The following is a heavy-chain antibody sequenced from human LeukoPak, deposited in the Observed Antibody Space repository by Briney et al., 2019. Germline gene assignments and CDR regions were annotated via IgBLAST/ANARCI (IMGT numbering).Heavy chain of an antibody. D-gene: IGHD2-15*01. Sequence: PSETLSLTCIVSGGSISSYYWSWIRQPPGKGLEWIGYIYYSGSTNYNPSLKSRVTISVDTSKNQFSLKLSSVTAADTAVYYCARIMVAATSTGWFDPWGQGTLVTVSS. V-gene: IGHV4-59*01. CDR3: ARIMVAATSTGWFDP. CDR2: IYYSGST. CDR1: GGSISSYY. J-gene: IGHJ5*02.